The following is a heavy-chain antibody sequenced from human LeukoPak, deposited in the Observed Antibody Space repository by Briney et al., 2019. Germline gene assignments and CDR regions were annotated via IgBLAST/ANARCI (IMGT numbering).Heavy chain of an antibody. Sequence: PGGSLRLSCAASGFTFSSYGMHWVRQAPGKGLEWVAVIWYDGSNKYYADSVKGRFTISRDNSKNTLYLQMNSLRAEDTAVYYCARDATPLGYDSSGYYPGYFDYWGQGTLVTVSS. CDR3: ARDATPLGYDSSGYYPGYFDY. J-gene: IGHJ4*02. CDR2: IWYDGSNK. V-gene: IGHV3-33*08. CDR1: GFTFSSYG. D-gene: IGHD3-22*01.